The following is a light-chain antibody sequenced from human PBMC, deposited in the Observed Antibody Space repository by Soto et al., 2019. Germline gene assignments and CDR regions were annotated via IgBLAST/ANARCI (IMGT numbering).Light chain of an antibody. CDR1: SSDVGAYNY. CDR3: SSYTTSHTVV. CDR2: DVS. Sequence: QSALTQPASVSGSPGQSITISCTGTSSDVGAYNYVSWYQQNPGKAPKLMIYDVSNRPSGVSNRFSGSKSGNTASLTISGLQTDYETDYYCSSYTTSHTVVFRRGTKLTVL. J-gene: IGLJ2*01. V-gene: IGLV2-14*01.